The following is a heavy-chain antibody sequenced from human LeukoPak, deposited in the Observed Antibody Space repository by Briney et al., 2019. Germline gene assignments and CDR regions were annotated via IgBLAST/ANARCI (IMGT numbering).Heavy chain of an antibody. Sequence: GGSLRLSCAASGFTFSSYEMNWVRQAPGKGLEWVSYISSSGSTIYYADSVKGRFTISRDNAKNSLYLQMNSLRAEDTAVYYCARDLIPNYYGSGSYYAYFDYWGQGTLVTVSS. CDR2: ISSSGSTI. D-gene: IGHD3-10*01. V-gene: IGHV3-48*03. CDR3: ARDLIPNYYGSGSYYAYFDY. J-gene: IGHJ4*02. CDR1: GFTFSSYE.